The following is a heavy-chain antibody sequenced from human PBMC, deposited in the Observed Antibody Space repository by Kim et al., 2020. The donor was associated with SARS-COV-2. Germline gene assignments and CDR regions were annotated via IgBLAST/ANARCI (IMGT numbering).Heavy chain of an antibody. V-gene: IGHV1-2*02. CDR3: ARALMRAVAGVLYYYYGMDV. J-gene: IGHJ6*02. Sequence: ASVKVSCKASGYTFTGYYIHWVRQAPGQGLEWMGWINPNSGGTNYAQKFQGRVTMTRDTSISTAYMELSRVRSDDTAVYYCARALMRAVAGVLYYYYGMDVWGQGTTVTVSS. D-gene: IGHD6-13*01. CDR1: GYTFTGYY. CDR2: INPNSGGT.